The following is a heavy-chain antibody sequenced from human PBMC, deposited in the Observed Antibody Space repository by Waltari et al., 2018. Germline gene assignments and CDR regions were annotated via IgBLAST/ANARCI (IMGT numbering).Heavy chain of an antibody. CDR3: AATVLTEDFDL. CDR2: GNHSGST. CDR1: GVSFICYY. V-gene: IGHV4-34*01. D-gene: IGHD4-17*01. Sequence: QVQLQQWGAGLLKPSETMSLTCAVYGVSFICYYWSWIRQPPGKGLEWIWEGNHSGSTNYNPSLKSRVTISVDTSKNQFSLKLSSVTAADTAVYYCAATVLTEDFDLWGSGTLVTVSS. J-gene: IGHJ2*01.